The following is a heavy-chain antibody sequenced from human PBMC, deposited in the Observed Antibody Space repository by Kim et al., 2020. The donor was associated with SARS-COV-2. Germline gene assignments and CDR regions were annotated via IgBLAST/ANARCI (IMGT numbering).Heavy chain of an antibody. CDR1: GGSISSSSYY. V-gene: IGHV4-39*07. CDR2: IYYSGRT. CDR3: AREGYYDILTGSPRWFDP. Sequence: SETLSLTCTVSGGSISSSSYYWGWIRQPPGKGLEWIGSIYYSGRTYYNPSLKSRVTISVDTSKNQFSLKLSSVTAADTAVYYCAREGYYDILTGSPRWFDPWGQGTLVTVSS. J-gene: IGHJ5*02. D-gene: IGHD3-9*01.